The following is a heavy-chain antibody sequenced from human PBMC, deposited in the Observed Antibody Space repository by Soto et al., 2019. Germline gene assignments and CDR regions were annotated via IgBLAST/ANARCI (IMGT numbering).Heavy chain of an antibody. CDR3: ARDVPLNYYDGTYYYYALDV. V-gene: IGHV1-69*13. D-gene: IGHD3-16*01. CDR1: GGTFNSHA. Sequence: SVKVSCKASGGTFNSHAISWVRQAPGQGLEWMGGIIPFFKATNYAEKFQGRVTITADDSTSTAYMDLSSLRSEDTAVYYCARDVPLNYYDGTYYYYALDVWGQGTTVTVS. CDR2: IIPFFKAT. J-gene: IGHJ6*02.